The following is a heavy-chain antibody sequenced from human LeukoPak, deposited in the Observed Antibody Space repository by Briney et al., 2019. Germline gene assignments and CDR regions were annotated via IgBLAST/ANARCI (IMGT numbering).Heavy chain of an antibody. CDR2: ISSRGGTI. Sequence: GGSLRLSCAGTAVTFSTYEMNWVRQAPGKGLEWVSYISSRGGTIYYADSVRGRFTISRDNAKNSLYLQMNSLRAEDTGVYYCAGESSSWELDYWGQGTLVTVSS. J-gene: IGHJ4*02. CDR1: AVTFSTYE. CDR3: AGESSSWELDY. V-gene: IGHV3-48*03. D-gene: IGHD6-6*01.